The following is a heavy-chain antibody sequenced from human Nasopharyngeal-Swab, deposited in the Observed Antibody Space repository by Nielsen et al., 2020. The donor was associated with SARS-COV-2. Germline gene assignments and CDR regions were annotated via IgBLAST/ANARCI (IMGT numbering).Heavy chain of an antibody. D-gene: IGHD6-13*01. V-gene: IGHV3-23*01. CDR3: AKDGGSSSWFGDYYYYYYMDV. CDR1: GFTFSSYA. J-gene: IGHJ6*03. CDR2: ISGSGGST. Sequence: SCAASGFTFSSYAMSWVRQAPGKGLEWVSAISGSGGSTYYADSVKGRFTISRDNSKNTLYLQMNSLRAEDTAVYYCAKDGGSSSWFGDYYYYYYMDVWGKGTTVTVSS.